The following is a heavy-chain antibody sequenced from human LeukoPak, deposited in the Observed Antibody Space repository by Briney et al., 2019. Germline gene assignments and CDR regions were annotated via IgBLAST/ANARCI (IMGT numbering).Heavy chain of an antibody. CDR3: AKIGSSHDFDY. V-gene: IGHV1-2*06. D-gene: IGHD1-26*01. J-gene: IGHJ4*02. CDR1: GYTFTGCY. CDR2: INPNSGAT. Sequence: ASVKVSCKASGYTFTGCYMHWVRQAPGQGLEWMGRINPNSGATDYAQKFQGRVAMTRDTSISTAYMELSSLKSDDTAVYYCAKIGSSHDFDYWGQGTLITVSS.